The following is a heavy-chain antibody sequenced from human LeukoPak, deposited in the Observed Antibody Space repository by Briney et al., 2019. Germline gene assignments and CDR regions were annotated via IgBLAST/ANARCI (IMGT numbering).Heavy chain of an antibody. J-gene: IGHJ5*02. CDR2: IYTSGTT. Sequence: TSETLSLTCTVSGGSVNSYYWSWIRQPAGKGLECIVRIYTSGTTNYNPSLKSRVSMSVDTSKNQFSLKLSSLTAADTAVYYCVRDGRGYCSSSSVCYSWFDPWGQGTLVAVSS. CDR3: VRDGRGYCSSSSVCYSWFDP. CDR1: GGSVNSYY. V-gene: IGHV4-4*07. D-gene: IGHD2-2*01.